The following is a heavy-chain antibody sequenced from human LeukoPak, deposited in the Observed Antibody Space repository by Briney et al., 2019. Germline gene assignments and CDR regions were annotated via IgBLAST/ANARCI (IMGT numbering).Heavy chain of an antibody. CDR1: GFTFSSYA. J-gene: IGHJ4*02. Sequence: GGSPRLSCAASGFTFSSYAMHWVRQAPGKGLEWVAVISYDGSNKYYADSVKGRFTISRDNSKNTLYLQMNSLRAEDTAVYYCARDPSITMVRGVLSYLFDYWGQGTLVTVSS. CDR3: ARDPSITMVRGVLSYLFDY. D-gene: IGHD3-10*01. V-gene: IGHV3-30*04. CDR2: ISYDGSNK.